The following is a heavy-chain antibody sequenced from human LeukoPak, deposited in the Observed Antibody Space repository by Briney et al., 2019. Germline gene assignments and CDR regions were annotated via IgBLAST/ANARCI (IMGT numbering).Heavy chain of an antibody. V-gene: IGHV4-4*02. J-gene: IGHJ4*02. Sequence: SGTLSLTCAVSGGSISSNNWWGWVRQPPGKGLEWIGEIYHSGSPNYNPSLKSRVTISVDKSRNHFSLNLSSVTAADTAVYYCARGLRIQLWYDYWGQGTLVTVSS. CDR1: GGSISSNNW. CDR3: ARGLRIQLWYDY. CDR2: IYHSGSP. D-gene: IGHD5-18*01.